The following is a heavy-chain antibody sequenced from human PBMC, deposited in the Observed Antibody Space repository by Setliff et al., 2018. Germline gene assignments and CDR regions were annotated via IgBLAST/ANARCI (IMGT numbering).Heavy chain of an antibody. Sequence: KTSETLSLTCTVSGGSISSQDWSWIRQPPGKGLEWIGYVYSSGITNYNPSLKSRVTMSVDTSKNQFSLKLSSVTAADTAVYYCARRHCSGGSCYSLNYFDYWGQGTLVTVSS. CDR3: ARRHCSGGSCYSLNYFDY. D-gene: IGHD2-15*01. J-gene: IGHJ4*02. CDR1: GGSISSQD. V-gene: IGHV4-59*11. CDR2: VYSSGIT.